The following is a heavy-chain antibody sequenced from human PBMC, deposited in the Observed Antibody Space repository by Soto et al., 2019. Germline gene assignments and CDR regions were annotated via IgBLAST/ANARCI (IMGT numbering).Heavy chain of an antibody. CDR1: GGTFSSYT. J-gene: IGHJ4*02. D-gene: IGHD2-21*02. CDR2: IIPILGTA. V-gene: IGHV1-69*08. CDR3: ARGAMCGGDCYPHDY. Sequence: QVQLVQSGAEVKKPGSSVKVSCKASGGTFSSYTISWVRQAPGQGLEWMGRIIPILGTANYAQKFQGRVTITADESTSTAYMELSSLRSEDTAVYYCARGAMCGGDCYPHDYWGQGTLVTVSS.